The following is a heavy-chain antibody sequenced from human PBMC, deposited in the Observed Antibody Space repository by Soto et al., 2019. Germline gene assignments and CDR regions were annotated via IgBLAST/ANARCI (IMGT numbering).Heavy chain of an antibody. CDR3: ARPFYDTTGYGIEAFDF. Sequence: GESLKISCKVSGYSFTNYWIGWVRQMPGKGLEWMGIIYPGDPESRYSPSFQGQVTISADNSISTAFLQWNSLKASDTAMYYCARPFYDTTGYGIEAFDFWGQGTMVTVSS. V-gene: IGHV5-51*01. CDR1: GYSFTNYW. J-gene: IGHJ3*01. CDR2: IYPGDPES. D-gene: IGHD3-22*01.